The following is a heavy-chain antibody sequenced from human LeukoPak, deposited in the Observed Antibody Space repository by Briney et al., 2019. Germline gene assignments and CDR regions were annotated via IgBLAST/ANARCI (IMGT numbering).Heavy chain of an antibody. CDR1: GFIFSDYF. CDR3: ARSVAARQGTFHY. D-gene: IGHD6-6*01. J-gene: IGHJ4*02. Sequence: GSLRLSCAASGFIFSDYFMSWVRQAPGKELEWVSYISSNSKYTKYADSVKGRFTISRDNAKKSLYLQMNSLRAEDTAVYYCARSVAARQGTFHYWGQGTLVTVSS. CDR2: ISSNSKYT. V-gene: IGHV3-11*03.